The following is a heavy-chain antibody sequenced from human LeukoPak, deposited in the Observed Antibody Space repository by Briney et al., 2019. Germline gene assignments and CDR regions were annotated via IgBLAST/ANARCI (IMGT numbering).Heavy chain of an antibody. Sequence: PGGSLRLSCAASGFTVSSNYMSWVRQAPGKGLEWVSVLYSGGSKYYADSVKGRFTISRDNSKNTLYLQMNSLRAEDTAVYYCASILRSSSGYYFDYWGQGTLVTVSS. J-gene: IGHJ4*02. V-gene: IGHV3-66*01. D-gene: IGHD3-10*01. CDR1: GFTVSSNY. CDR3: ASILRSSSGYYFDY. CDR2: LYSGGSK.